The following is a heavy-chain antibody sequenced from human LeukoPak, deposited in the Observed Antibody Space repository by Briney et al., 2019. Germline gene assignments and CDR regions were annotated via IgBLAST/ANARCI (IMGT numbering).Heavy chain of an antibody. CDR2: IYYSENA. V-gene: IGHV4-39*02. CDR1: GGSINSRSYH. J-gene: IGHJ6*03. D-gene: IGHD3-10*01. CDR3: AKDGVRFGELLDYYYYMDV. Sequence: SETLSLTCTVSGGSINSRSYHWAWIRQPPGKGLEWIASIYYSENASCNPSLKSRVTISIDTTKNQFSLKLSSVTAADTALYYCAKDGVRFGELLDYYYYMDVWGKGTTVTISS.